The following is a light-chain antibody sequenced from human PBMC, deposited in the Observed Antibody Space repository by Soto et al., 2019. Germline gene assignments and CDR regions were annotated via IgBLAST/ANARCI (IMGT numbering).Light chain of an antibody. CDR1: QSVSSN. J-gene: IGKJ1*01. CDR2: GAS. Sequence: IVLTQSASTLSLSPGERATLSRGASQSVSSNFLAWYQQKPGLAPRLLIYGASTRATGIPARFSGSGSGTEFTLTINSLQSEDFAVYYCQQYNNWWTFGQGTKVDI. V-gene: IGKV3-15*01. CDR3: QQYNNWWT.